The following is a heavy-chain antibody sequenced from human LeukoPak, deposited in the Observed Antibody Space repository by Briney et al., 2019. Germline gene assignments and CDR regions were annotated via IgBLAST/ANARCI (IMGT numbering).Heavy chain of an antibody. CDR1: GFAFNNYV. Sequence: GGSLRLSCAASGFAFNNYVMTWVRQAPGKGLEWVSSISDGGGSTYYTGSVKGRFTISRDNSKNTLYLQMNSLRAEDTALYYCAKDSTVSGSYYGMDVWGQGTTVTVSS. V-gene: IGHV3-23*01. CDR2: ISDGGGST. D-gene: IGHD3-3*01. J-gene: IGHJ6*02. CDR3: AKDSTVSGSYYGMDV.